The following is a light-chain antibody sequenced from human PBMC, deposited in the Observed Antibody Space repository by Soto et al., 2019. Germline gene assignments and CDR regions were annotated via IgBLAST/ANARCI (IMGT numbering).Light chain of an antibody. V-gene: IGKV3-20*01. Sequence: EIVLTPSPCSLSLSPGERATLSCRASQSVDSSFFAWYQQKPGQAPRLLIYGASNRATGIPDRFSGSGSGKYFTLTISRLEPEDFAVYYCQQYVSSVTFGQGTKVEIK. CDR1: QSVDSSF. J-gene: IGKJ1*01. CDR2: GAS. CDR3: QQYVSSVT.